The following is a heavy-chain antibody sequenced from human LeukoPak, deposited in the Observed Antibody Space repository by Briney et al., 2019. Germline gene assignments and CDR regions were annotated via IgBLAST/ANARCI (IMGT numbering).Heavy chain of an antibody. Sequence: ASVKVSCKASGYTFTSYDINWVRQATGQGLEWMGWMNPNSGNTGYAQKSQGRVTMTRNTSISTAYMELSSLRSEDTAVYYCARSLYYYDSSGYPTGYYYYMDVWGKGTTVTISS. V-gene: IGHV1-8*01. CDR2: MNPNSGNT. J-gene: IGHJ6*03. D-gene: IGHD3-22*01. CDR3: ARSLYYYDSSGYPTGYYYYMDV. CDR1: GYTFTSYD.